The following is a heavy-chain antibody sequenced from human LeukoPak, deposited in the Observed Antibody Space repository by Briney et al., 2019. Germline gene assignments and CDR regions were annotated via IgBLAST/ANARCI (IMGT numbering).Heavy chain of an antibody. CDR1: GFTFSSYS. V-gene: IGHV3-21*01. J-gene: IGHJ5*02. CDR2: ISSSSSYI. D-gene: IGHD6-19*01. Sequence: GGSLRPSCAASGFTFSSYSMNWVRQAPGKGVEWVSSISSSSSYIYYADSVKGRFTISRYNAKNSLYLQMNSLRAEDTAGYYCARGPAVAGNCFDPWGQGTLVTVSS. CDR3: ARGPAVAGNCFDP.